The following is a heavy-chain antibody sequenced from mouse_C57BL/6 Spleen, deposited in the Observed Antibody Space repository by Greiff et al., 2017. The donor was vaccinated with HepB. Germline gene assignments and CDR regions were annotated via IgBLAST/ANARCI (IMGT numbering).Heavy chain of an antibody. J-gene: IGHJ4*01. CDR2: INPNNGGT. V-gene: IGHV1-26*01. Sequence: EVKLQQSGPELVKPGASVKISCKASGYTFTDYYMNWVKQSHGKSLEWIGDINPNNGGTSYNQKFKGKATLTVDKSSSTAYMELRSLTSEDSAVYYCARCIFLPHAMDYWGQGTSVTVSS. CDR1: GYTFTDYY. CDR3: ARCIFLPHAMDY.